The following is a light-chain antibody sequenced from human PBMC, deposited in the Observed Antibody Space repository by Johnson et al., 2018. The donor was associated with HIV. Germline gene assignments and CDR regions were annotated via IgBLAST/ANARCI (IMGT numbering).Light chain of an antibody. CDR2: ENN. V-gene: IGLV1-51*02. Sequence: QSVSTQPPSVSAAPGQKVTISCSGSSSNIGNNYVSWYQQLPGTAPKLLIYENNKRPSVIPDRFSASKSGTSATLGITGRQTGDEADYYCGTWDSSLSAYVFGTGTKVTVL. CDR3: GTWDSSLSAYV. CDR1: SSNIGNNY. J-gene: IGLJ1*01.